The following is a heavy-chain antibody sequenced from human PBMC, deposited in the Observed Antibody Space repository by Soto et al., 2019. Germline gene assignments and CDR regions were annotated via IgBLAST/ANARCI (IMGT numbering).Heavy chain of an antibody. J-gene: IGHJ2*01. Sequence: VQLQESGPGLVKPSQTLSLTCTVPVGSISSGGYYWSWIREPPGKGLEWIGYIYYSGSTNYNPSLSSRVTISVDTSKNQFSLNLSSVTAADTAVYYCSRIVESGYTIDFDLWGRGTLVTVSS. CDR1: VGSISSGGYY. CDR2: IYYSGST. CDR3: SRIVESGYTIDFDL. V-gene: IGHV4-30-4*01. D-gene: IGHD3-16*02.